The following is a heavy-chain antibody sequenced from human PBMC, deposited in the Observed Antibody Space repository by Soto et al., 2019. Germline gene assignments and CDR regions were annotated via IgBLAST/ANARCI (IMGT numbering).Heavy chain of an antibody. V-gene: IGHV2-5*02. D-gene: IGHD3-3*01. CDR2: IYWDDDK. J-gene: IGHJ4*02. CDR3: AHRVLRTVFGLVTTTAIYFDF. CDR1: GFSLTTSGVG. Sequence: QITLKESGPTVVNPTETLTLTCTFSGFSLTTSGVGVGWVRQSPGKAPEWLALIYWDDDKRYSTSLNSRLIITKDITKNPVVLTMANVDPADTATYYCAHRVLRTVFGLVTTTAIYFDFWGPGTPVVVSS.